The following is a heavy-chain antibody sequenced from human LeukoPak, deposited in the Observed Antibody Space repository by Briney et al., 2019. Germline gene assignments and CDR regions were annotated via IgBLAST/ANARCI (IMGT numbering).Heavy chain of an antibody. J-gene: IGHJ4*02. CDR3: ARVRGCSGGSCFPPGYFDY. V-gene: IGHV4-30-2*01. CDR1: GGSISSGGYS. CDR2: IYHSGST. D-gene: IGHD2-15*01. Sequence: SETLSLTCAVSGGSISSGGYSWSWIRQPPGKGLEWIGYIYHSGSTYYNPSLKSRVTISVDRSKNQFSLKLSSVTAADTAVYYCARVRGCSGGSCFPPGYFDYWGQGTPVTVSS.